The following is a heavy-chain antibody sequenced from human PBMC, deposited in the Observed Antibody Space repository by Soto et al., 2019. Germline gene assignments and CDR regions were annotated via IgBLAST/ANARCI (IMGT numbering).Heavy chain of an antibody. Sequence: TLSLTCTMSGDSVSSDTYFWTWIRQPPGKGLEWIAYISYTGDTNYNPYLKSRVTISIDTSINQFSLTLTSVTTADTAIYFCARSVVGATVDLWGQGSLVTVSS. CDR1: GDSVSSDTYF. CDR2: ISYTGDT. V-gene: IGHV4-61*01. D-gene: IGHD1-26*01. CDR3: ARSVVGATVDL. J-gene: IGHJ5*02.